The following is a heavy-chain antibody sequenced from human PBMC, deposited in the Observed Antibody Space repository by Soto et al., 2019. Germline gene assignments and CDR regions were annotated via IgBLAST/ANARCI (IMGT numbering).Heavy chain of an antibody. CDR1: GYRFTSFF. D-gene: IGHD1-26*01. CDR2: INPRSGGT. V-gene: IGHV1-46*01. CDR3: ASWSGCYIDAFDI. J-gene: IGHJ3*02. Sequence: QAQLVQSGADMKKPGASVTVSCKASGYRFTSFFMNWVRQAPGQGLEWMGKINPRSGGTDYARKFQGRVTMTRDTSTSTVYMELSSLRSEDTAVYYCASWSGCYIDAFDIWGQGTLVTVSS.